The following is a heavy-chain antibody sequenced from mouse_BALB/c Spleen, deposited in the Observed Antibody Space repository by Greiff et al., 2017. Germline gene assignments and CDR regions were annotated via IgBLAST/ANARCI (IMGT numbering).Heavy chain of an antibody. V-gene: IGHV1S56*01. CDR3: ARIHYYGSSYYAMDY. CDR2: IYPGNVNT. D-gene: IGHD1-1*01. Sequence: VQLQHSGPELVKPGASVRISCKASGYTFTSYYIHWVKQRPGQGLEWIGWIYPGNVNTKYNEKFKGKATLTADKSSSTAYMQLSSLTSEDSAVYFCARIHYYGSSYYAMDYWGQGTSVTVSS. J-gene: IGHJ4*01. CDR1: GYTFTSYY.